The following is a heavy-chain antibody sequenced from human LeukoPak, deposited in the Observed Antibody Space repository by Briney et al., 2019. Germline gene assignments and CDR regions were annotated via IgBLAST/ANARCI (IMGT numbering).Heavy chain of an antibody. CDR3: ARETHGVVGATTSGMDV. J-gene: IGHJ6*02. D-gene: IGHD1-26*01. V-gene: IGHV3-11*05. CDR1: GFTFSDYY. Sequence: PGWSLRLSCAASGFTFSDYYMSWIRQAAGKGLEWVSYISSSSSYTNYADSVKGRFTISRDNAKNSLYLQTNSLRAEDTAVYYCARETHGVVGATTSGMDVWGQGTTVTVSS. CDR2: ISSSSSYT.